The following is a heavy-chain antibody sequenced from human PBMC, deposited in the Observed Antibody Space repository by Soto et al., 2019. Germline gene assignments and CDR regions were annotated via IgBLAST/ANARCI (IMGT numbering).Heavy chain of an antibody. J-gene: IGHJ6*02. CDR3: AKSPENYYYGMDV. V-gene: IGHV1-69*01. CDR2: IIPIFGTA. Sequence: RSARQETGQRLEWMGGIIPIFGTADYAQKFQGRVTITADESTSTAYVELSSLRSEDTAVYYCAKSPENYYYGMDVWGQGTTVTVSS.